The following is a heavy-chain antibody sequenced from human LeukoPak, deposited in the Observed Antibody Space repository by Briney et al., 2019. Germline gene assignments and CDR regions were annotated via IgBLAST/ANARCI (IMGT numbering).Heavy chain of an antibody. CDR3: ARDIPQEAVSGGIDY. CDR2: ISVYNGNT. D-gene: IGHD6-19*01. Sequence: ASVKVSCKASGYTFITYGVTWVRQAPGQGLEWTGWISVYNGNTNYVEKLQGRVIMTTDTSTNTAYMELRSLRSDDTAMYYCARDIPQEAVSGGIDYWGQGTLVTVSS. J-gene: IGHJ4*02. CDR1: GYTFITYG. V-gene: IGHV1-18*01.